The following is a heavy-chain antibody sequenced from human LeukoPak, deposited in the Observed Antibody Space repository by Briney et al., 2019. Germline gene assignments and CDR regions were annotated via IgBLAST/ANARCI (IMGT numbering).Heavy chain of an antibody. V-gene: IGHV3-30*01. J-gene: IGHJ6*02. CDR2: SNK. CDR3: ARDQNAGFGESFGVYYYHGLEV. D-gene: IGHD3-10*01. Sequence: SNKYYADSVKGRFTISRDNSKNTLYLQMNSRRAEDTAVYCCARDQNAGFGESFGVYYYHGLEVWGQGTTVSVSS.